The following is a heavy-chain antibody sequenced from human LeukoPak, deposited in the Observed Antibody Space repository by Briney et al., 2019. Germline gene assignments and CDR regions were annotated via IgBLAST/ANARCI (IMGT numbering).Heavy chain of an antibody. CDR3: ARTSLRAFHI. J-gene: IGHJ3*02. Sequence: PGGSLRLSCAASGFTFSTYSMNWVRQAPGKGLEWVSYISSSGLTIYADSVKGRFTVSRDNAKNSLYLQMNSLRDEDTAVYYCARTSLRAFHIWGQGTMVTVSS. V-gene: IGHV3-48*02. CDR1: GFTFSTYS. CDR2: ISSSGLTI.